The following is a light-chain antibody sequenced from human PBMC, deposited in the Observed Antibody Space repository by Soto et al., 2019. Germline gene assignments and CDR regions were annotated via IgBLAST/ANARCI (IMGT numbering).Light chain of an antibody. CDR2: DAS. Sequence: EIVLTQSPATLSLSPGERATLSCRASQSVSTYLAWYQQKPGQTPRLLIYDASNRATGIPARFSGSGSGTDFTLTISSLEPKDFAVYYCQQRSNWPHTFGQGTKLEIK. CDR3: QQRSNWPHT. CDR1: QSVSTY. V-gene: IGKV3-11*01. J-gene: IGKJ2*01.